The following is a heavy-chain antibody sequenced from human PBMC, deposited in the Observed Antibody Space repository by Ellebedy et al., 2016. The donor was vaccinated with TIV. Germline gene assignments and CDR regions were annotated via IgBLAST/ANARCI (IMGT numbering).Heavy chain of an antibody. V-gene: IGHV3-43*01. CDR3: AKTVGGTNIILDY. D-gene: IGHD4-23*01. CDR2: ITRDGGMT. Sequence: PGGSLRLSCEGSGFTFNDYTLHWVRQAPGKGLEWVSLITRDGGMTVYSDPVKGRFTISRDRSKNTLYLQLNSLRAEDTAIYYCAKTVGGTNIILDYWGLGTLVTVSS. J-gene: IGHJ4*02. CDR1: GFTFNDYT.